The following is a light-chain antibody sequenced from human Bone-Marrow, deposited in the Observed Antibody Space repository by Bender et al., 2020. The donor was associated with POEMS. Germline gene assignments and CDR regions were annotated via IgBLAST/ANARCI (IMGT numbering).Light chain of an antibody. CDR2: SDN. J-gene: IGLJ3*02. CDR1: NSNIGTNA. V-gene: IGLV1-44*01. Sequence: QSVLTQPPSASGTPGQRVTISCSGSNSNIGTNAVNWYQQFPGQAPKLLIYSDNQRPSGVPDRFYAFKSGTSASLAISGLQSEDEAEYYCAAWDTSLSGGVFGGGTKLTVL. CDR3: AAWDTSLSGGV.